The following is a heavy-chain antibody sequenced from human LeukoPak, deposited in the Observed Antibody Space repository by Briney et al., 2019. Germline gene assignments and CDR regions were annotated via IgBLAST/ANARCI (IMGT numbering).Heavy chain of an antibody. CDR1: GGSISSSSYY. CDR2: IYYSGST. Sequence: KTSETLSLTCTVSGGSISSSSYYWGWIRQPPGKGLEWIGSIYYSGSTYYNPSLKSRVTISVDTSKNQFSLRLSSVTAADTAVYYCARHPPYDSSGYYRDYWGQGTLVTVSS. J-gene: IGHJ4*02. D-gene: IGHD3-22*01. CDR3: ARHPPYDSSGYYRDY. V-gene: IGHV4-39*01.